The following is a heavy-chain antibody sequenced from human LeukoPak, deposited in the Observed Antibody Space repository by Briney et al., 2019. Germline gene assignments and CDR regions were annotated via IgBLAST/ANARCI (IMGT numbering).Heavy chain of an antibody. CDR2: IYHSGST. Sequence: PSGTLSLTCTVSGGSISSGGYYWSWIRQPPGKGLEWIGYIYHSGSTYYNPSLKSRVTISVDRSKNQFSLKLSSVTAADTAVYYCARQDLGYSSGWGYYFDYWGQGTLVTVSS. V-gene: IGHV4-30-2*01. J-gene: IGHJ4*02. D-gene: IGHD5-18*01. CDR3: ARQDLGYSSGWGYYFDY. CDR1: GGSISSGGYY.